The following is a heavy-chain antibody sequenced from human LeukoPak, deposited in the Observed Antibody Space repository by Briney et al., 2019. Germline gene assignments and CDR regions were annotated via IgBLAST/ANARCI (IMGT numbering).Heavy chain of an antibody. J-gene: IGHJ4*02. D-gene: IGHD4-17*01. V-gene: IGHV3-30-3*01. CDR1: GFTFSTYA. CDR2: ISHDGSNK. Sequence: GRSLRLSCAASGFTFSTYAMHWVRHAPGKGLEWVAVISHDGSNKYYAESVKGRFTVSRDNSKNTLYLQMSDLTSDDTAVYYCVRGGSPTVTLEYWGQGTLVTVSS. CDR3: VRGGSPTVTLEY.